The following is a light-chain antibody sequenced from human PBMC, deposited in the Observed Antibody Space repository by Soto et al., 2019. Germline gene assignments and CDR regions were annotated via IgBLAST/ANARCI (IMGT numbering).Light chain of an antibody. V-gene: IGKV1-9*01. J-gene: IGKJ4*01. CDR2: AAS. Sequence: IQLTQTASSLSASVGDRVTITCRASQGISSFLAWYQQKPGKAPKILIYAASSLQSGVPSRFSGSGFGTDFTLTITSLKHEDFATYDGQQVESYTSTFGGGTKVDIK. CDR3: QQVESYTST. CDR1: QGISSF.